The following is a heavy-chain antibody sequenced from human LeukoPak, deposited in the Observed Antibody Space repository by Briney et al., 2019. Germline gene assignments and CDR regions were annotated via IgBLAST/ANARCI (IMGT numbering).Heavy chain of an antibody. J-gene: IGHJ5*02. D-gene: IGHD3-16*02. V-gene: IGHV4-34*01. CDR2: INHSGNT. Sequence: SETLSLTCAVYGGSFSGYYWSWIRQPPGKGLEWIGEINHSGNTNYNPSLKSRVTISVDTSKNQFSLKLSSVTAADTAVYYCARAKSYQRWFDPWGQGTLVTVSS. CDR3: ARAKSYQRWFDP. CDR1: GGSFSGYY.